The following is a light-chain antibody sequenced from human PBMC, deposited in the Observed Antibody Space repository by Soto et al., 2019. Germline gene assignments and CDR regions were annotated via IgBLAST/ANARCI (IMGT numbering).Light chain of an antibody. V-gene: IGKV1-12*01. J-gene: IGKJ3*01. CDR2: AAS. CDR3: QQASSFPFT. Sequence: LQMTQSPSSVSASVGDRVTITCRASPGISSWLAWYQQKPGQAPKLLIYAASSLTSGVPSRFSDSGSGTDVTLTISSLQPEDVATYYCQQASSFPFTFGTGTKVHIK. CDR1: PGISSW.